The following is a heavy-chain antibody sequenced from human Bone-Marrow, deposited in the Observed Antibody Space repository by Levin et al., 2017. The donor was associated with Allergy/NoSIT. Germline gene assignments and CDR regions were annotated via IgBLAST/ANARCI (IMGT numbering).Heavy chain of an antibody. D-gene: IGHD3-10*01. CDR1: GFTFSSYG. V-gene: IGHV3-30*18. J-gene: IGHJ3*02. CDR2: ISYDGSNK. CDR3: AKDRSWFGELLSTFDI. Sequence: GGSLRLSCAASGFTFSSYGMHWVRQAPGKGLEWVAVISYDGSNKYYGDSVKGRFTISRDNSKNTLYLQMNSLRAEDTAVYYCAKDRSWFGELLSTFDIWGQGTMVTVSS.